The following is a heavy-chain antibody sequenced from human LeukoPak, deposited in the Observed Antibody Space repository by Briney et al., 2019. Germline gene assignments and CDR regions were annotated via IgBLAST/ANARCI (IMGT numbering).Heavy chain of an antibody. D-gene: IGHD2-2*02. CDR3: ARHRSPDGSTSCYND. J-gene: IGHJ4*02. CDR2: IYQYGST. Sequence: KPSETLSLTCAVSGYSISSGYYWGWIRQPPGKGMEWIGTIYQYGSTYYNPSLKSRVTISVDTSKNQFSLKLSSMTAADTAVYYCARHRSPDGSTSCYNDWGQGTLVTVSS. V-gene: IGHV4-38-2*01. CDR1: GYSISSGYY.